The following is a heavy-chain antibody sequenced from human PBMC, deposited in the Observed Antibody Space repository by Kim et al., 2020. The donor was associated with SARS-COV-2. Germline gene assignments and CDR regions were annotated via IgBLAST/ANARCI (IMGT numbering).Heavy chain of an antibody. J-gene: IGHJ3*02. Sequence: DTVKGRFTISRDNSKNTLYLQMNSLRAADTAVYYCARDTYSSSWYSFTYIWGQGTMVTVSS. CDR3: ARDTYSSSWYSFTYI. D-gene: IGHD6-13*01. V-gene: IGHV3-30*01.